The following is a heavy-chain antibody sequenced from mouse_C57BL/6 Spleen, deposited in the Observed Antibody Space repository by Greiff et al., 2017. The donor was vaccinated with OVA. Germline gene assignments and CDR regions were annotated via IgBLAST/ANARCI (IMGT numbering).Heavy chain of an antibody. CDR3: ARSDGYDWYFDV. CDR1: GYTFTSYW. D-gene: IGHD2-2*01. Sequence: QVQLQQPGAELVRPGSSVKLSCKASGYTFTSYWMAWVKQRPGQGLEWIGNIYPSDSETHYNQKFKDKATLTVDKSSSTAYMQLSSLTSEDPAVYYCARSDGYDWYFDVWGTGTTVTVSS. J-gene: IGHJ1*03. V-gene: IGHV1-61*01. CDR2: IYPSDSET.